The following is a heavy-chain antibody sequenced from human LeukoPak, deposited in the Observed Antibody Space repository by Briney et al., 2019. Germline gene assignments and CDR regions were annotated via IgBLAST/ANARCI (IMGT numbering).Heavy chain of an antibody. D-gene: IGHD6-6*01. J-gene: IGHJ4*02. V-gene: IGHV4-59*08. CDR2: VYYTGST. Sequence: KASETLSLTCSVSGGSVSNYYWSWIGQPPGKGLEWTGYVYYTGSTNYNPSLKSGVTMFEDKSKNQFSLRQYSVTVADTAAYYCARHFAYSSSSYFDYWGQGSLVTVSS. CDR1: GGSVSNYY. CDR3: ARHFAYSSSSYFDY.